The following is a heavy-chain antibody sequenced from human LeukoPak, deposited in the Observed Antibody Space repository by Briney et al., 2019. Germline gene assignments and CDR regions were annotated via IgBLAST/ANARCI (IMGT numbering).Heavy chain of an antibody. D-gene: IGHD1-26*01. V-gene: IGHV4-59*01. CDR1: GGSISSYY. CDR2: IYYSGNT. CDR3: ARAGRWEGRPHAFDI. Sequence: PSETLFLTCTVSGGSISSYYWSWLRQPPGKGLVWSGYIYYSGNTNYNPSLKSRVIISVDTSKNQFSLKLSSVTAADTAVYYCARAGRWEGRPHAFDIWGQGAMVTVSS. J-gene: IGHJ3*02.